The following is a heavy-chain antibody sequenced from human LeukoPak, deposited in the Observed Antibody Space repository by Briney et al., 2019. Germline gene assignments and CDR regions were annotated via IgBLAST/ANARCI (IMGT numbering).Heavy chain of an antibody. CDR3: ARAARVWELLGYYFDY. CDR2: IYYSGST. V-gene: IGHV4-59*08. D-gene: IGHD1-26*01. Sequence: PSETLSLTCTVSGGSISTYYWSWIRQPPGKGLEWIGYIYYSGSTNYNPSLKSRVTISVDTSKNQFSLKLSFVTAADTAVYYCARAARVWELLGYYFDYWGQGTLVTVSS. CDR1: GGSISTYY. J-gene: IGHJ4*02.